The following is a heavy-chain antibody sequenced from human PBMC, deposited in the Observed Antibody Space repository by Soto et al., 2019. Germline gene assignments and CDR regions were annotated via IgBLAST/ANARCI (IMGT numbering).Heavy chain of an antibody. CDR3: AKDGQNDYDILTGYYIRTAFDY. D-gene: IGHD3-9*01. V-gene: IGHV3-23*01. CDR1: GFTFSSYA. Sequence: GSLRLSCAASGFTFSSYAMSWVRQAPGKGLEWGSAISGSGGSTYYADSVKGRFTISRYNSKNTLYLQMNSLRAEDTPVYYCAKDGQNDYDILTGYYIRTAFDYWGQGTLVTVSS. CDR2: ISGSGGST. J-gene: IGHJ4*02.